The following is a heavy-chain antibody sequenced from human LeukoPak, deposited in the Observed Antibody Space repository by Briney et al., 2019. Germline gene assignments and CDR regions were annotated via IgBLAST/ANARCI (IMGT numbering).Heavy chain of an antibody. CDR3: ARIPITIFGVVSYRNWFDP. CDR2: IYYSGST. J-gene: IGHJ5*02. V-gene: IGHV4-39*01. D-gene: IGHD3-3*01. CDR1: SGSISSSSYY. Sequence: SETLSLTCTVSSGSISSSSYYWGWIRQPPGKGLEWIGSIYYSGSTYYNPSLKSRVTISVDTSKNQSSLKLSSVTAADTAVYYCARIPITIFGVVSYRNWFDPWGQGTLVTVSS.